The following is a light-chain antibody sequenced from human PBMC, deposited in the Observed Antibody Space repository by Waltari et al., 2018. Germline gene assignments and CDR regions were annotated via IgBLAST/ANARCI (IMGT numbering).Light chain of an antibody. J-gene: IGLJ2*01. CDR2: EVS. CDR1: SSDVGGYNF. Sequence: QSALTQPPSASGSPGQSVTISCTGTSSDVGGYNFVSWYQQHPGKAPKVMIFEVSKRPSGVPDRFSGSKSGNTSSLTVSGLQPEDEADYYCSSYAGNHVVFGGGTKLTVL. CDR3: SSYAGNHVV. V-gene: IGLV2-8*01.